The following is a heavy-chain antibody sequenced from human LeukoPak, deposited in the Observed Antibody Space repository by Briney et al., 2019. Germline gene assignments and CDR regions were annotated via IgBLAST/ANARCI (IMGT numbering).Heavy chain of an antibody. Sequence: SETLSLTCTVSGGSISSYYWSWIQQPPGKGLEWIGYIYYSGSTNYNPSLKSRVTISVDTSKNQFSLKLSSVTAADTAVYYCARHISSGSPSFDYWGQGTLVTVSS. CDR2: IYYSGST. CDR1: GGSISSYY. V-gene: IGHV4-59*08. CDR3: ARHISSGSPSFDY. D-gene: IGHD1-26*01. J-gene: IGHJ4*02.